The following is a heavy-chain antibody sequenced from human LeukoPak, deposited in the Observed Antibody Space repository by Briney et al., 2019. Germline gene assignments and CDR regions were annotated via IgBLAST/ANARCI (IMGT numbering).Heavy chain of an antibody. CDR3: ARDPIAAEPDYFDY. J-gene: IGHJ4*02. CDR2: IFDERNK. D-gene: IGHD6-25*01. CDR1: GFNFGTYA. V-gene: IGHV3-30*04. Sequence: GRSLRLSCSASGFNFGTYAMHWLRHAPGKGLEWVAVIFDERNKFVADSVKGRFTISRDNFKNTLYLQMNSLRDEDTAIYYCARDPIAAEPDYFDYWGQGTLVTVSS.